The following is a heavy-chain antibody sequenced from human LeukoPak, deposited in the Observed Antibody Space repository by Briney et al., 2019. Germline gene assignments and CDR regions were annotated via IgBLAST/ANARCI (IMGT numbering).Heavy chain of an antibody. CDR3: ARVRPIRAWQYQLLGNYFDY. CDR1: GYTFTNYD. D-gene: IGHD2-2*01. J-gene: IGHJ4*02. V-gene: IGHV1-8*01. Sequence: PGASVKVSCKTSGYTFTNYDINWVRQATGQGLEWMGWMSPNNGNTGYAQKFQGRVTMTRDTSISTAYMELSRLRSDDTAVYYCARVRPIRAWQYQLLGNYFDYWGQGTLVTVSS. CDR2: MSPNNGNT.